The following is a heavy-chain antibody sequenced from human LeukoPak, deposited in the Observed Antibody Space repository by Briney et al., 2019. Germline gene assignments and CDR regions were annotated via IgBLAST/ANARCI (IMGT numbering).Heavy chain of an antibody. J-gene: IGHJ6*02. CDR3: ARGHTAMDDYYYYGMDV. Sequence: PSETLSLTCTVSGGSISSYYWSWIRQPPGKGLEWIGYIYYSGSTNYNPSLKSRVTISVDTSKNQFSLKLSSVTAADTAVYYCARGHTAMDDYYYYGMDVWGQGTTVTVS. CDR2: IYYSGST. V-gene: IGHV4-59*01. CDR1: GGSISSYY. D-gene: IGHD5-18*01.